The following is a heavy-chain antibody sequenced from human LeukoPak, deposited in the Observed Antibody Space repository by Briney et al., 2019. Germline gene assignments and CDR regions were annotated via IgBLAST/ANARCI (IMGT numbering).Heavy chain of an antibody. J-gene: IGHJ5*02. CDR1: GGSISSYY. CDR3: ARDIAVAGFNWFDP. CDR2: MSTSGST. D-gene: IGHD6-19*01. Sequence: SETLSLTCTVSGGSISSYYWNWTRQPAGKGLEWIGRMSTSGSTNYNPSLSSRVTMSLDTSKNQFSLRLSSVTAADTAVYYCARDIAVAGFNWFDPWGQGTLVTVSS. V-gene: IGHV4-4*07.